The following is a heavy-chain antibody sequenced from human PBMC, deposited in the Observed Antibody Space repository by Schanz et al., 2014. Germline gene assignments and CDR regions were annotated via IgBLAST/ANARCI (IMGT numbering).Heavy chain of an antibody. D-gene: IGHD5-12*01. CDR1: GGSFSGYY. J-gene: IGHJ5*02. Sequence: QVQLQQWGAGLLKPSETLSLTCAVYGGSFSGYYWSWIRQHPGKGLEWIGFISYSGSTYYNPSLKSRVTISVDTSKNQFSLNLSSATAADTAVYYCARGGSVATIAPYTWFDPWGQGTLVTVSS. CDR2: ISYSGST. CDR3: ARGGSVATIAPYTWFDP. V-gene: IGHV4-34*01.